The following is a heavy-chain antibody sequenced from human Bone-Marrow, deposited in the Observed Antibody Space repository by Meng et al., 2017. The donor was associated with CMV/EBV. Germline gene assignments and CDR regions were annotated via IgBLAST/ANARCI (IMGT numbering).Heavy chain of an antibody. D-gene: IGHD2-2*01. CDR2: IRYDGSNK. CDR1: GFTFSSYG. V-gene: IGHV3-30*02. J-gene: IGHJ5*02. CDR3: ARGLREVVPAAMAVNWFDP. Sequence: GGSLRLSCAASGFTFSSYGMHWVRQAPGKGLEWVAFIRYDGSNKYYADSVKGRFTISRDNSKNTLYLQMNSLRAEDTAVYYCARGLREVVPAAMAVNWFDPWGQGTLVTVSS.